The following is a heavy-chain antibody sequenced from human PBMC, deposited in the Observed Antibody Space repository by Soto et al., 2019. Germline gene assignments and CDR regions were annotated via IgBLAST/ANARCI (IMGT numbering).Heavy chain of an antibody. V-gene: IGHV3-7*01. CDR1: GFTFSSYW. Sequence: LSLTCAASGFTFSSYWMSWVRQAPGKGLEWVANIKQDGSEKYYVDSVKGRFTISRDNAKNSLYLQMNSLRAEDTAVYYCARVSLGRVSFDYWGQGTLVTVSS. D-gene: IGHD1-20*01. CDR3: ARVSLGRVSFDY. J-gene: IGHJ4*02. CDR2: IKQDGSEK.